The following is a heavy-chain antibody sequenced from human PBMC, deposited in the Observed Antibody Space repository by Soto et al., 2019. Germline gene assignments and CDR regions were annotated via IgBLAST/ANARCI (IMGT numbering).Heavy chain of an antibody. J-gene: IGHJ4*02. CDR1: GASISSSSYL. D-gene: IGHD3-9*01. V-gene: IGHV4-39*01. CDR2: IYYSGST. CDR3: ARHGGTSRTGMGFGY. Sequence: SETLSLTCTVSGASISSSSYLWGWIRQPPGKGLEWIGSIYYSGSTYYNPSLNSRATISLDTSKNQFSLKLSSVTAADTAVYYCARHGGTSRTGMGFGYWGQGTQVTVSS.